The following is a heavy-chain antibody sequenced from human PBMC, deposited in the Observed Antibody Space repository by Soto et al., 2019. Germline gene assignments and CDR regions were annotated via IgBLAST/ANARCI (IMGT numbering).Heavy chain of an antibody. CDR2: IYYSGST. Sequence: SETLSLTCTVSGGSISSSSYYWGWIRQPPGKGLEWIGSIYYSGSTYYNPSLKSRVTISVDTSKNQFSLKLSSVTAADTAVYYCASSYCTNGVCYTFDYWGQGTLVTVSS. D-gene: IGHD2-8*01. V-gene: IGHV4-39*01. CDR3: ASSYCTNGVCYTFDY. CDR1: GGSISSSSYY. J-gene: IGHJ4*02.